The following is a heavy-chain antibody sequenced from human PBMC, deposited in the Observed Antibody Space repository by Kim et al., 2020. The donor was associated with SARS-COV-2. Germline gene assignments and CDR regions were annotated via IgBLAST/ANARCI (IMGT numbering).Heavy chain of an antibody. CDR2: IYYSGST. V-gene: IGHV4-39*01. CDR3: ARNVVAARCFDY. D-gene: IGHD6-6*01. J-gene: IGHJ4*01. CDR1: GGSISSSSYY. Sequence: SETLSLTCTVSGGSISSSSYYWGWIRQPPGKWLEWIGRIYYSGSTYYNPSLKSRVTISVDTSKNQVSLKLSSVTAADTAVDYCARNVVAARCFDYWGRGT.